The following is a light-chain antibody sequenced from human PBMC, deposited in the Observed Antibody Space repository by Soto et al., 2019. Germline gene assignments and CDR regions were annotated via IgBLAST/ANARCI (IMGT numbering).Light chain of an antibody. CDR2: GAS. V-gene: IGKV3-20*01. CDR1: QSVSSSY. Sequence: EIVLTQSPGTLSLSPGERATLSCRASQSVSSSYLAWYQQKPGQAPRPLIYGASSRATGIPDRFSGSGSGTDFTLPISRLEPEDFAVYYCLQYGSSPSTFGQGTKLEIK. CDR3: LQYGSSPST. J-gene: IGKJ2*01.